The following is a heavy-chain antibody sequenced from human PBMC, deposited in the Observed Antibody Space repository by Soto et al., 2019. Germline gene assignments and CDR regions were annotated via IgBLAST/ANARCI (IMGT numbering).Heavy chain of an antibody. J-gene: IGHJ4*02. CDR1: GFTFSSYW. D-gene: IGHD3-3*01. V-gene: IGHV3-74*01. CDR3: ARDYDFWCGYHDY. CDR2: INSDGSST. Sequence: GGSLRLSCAASGFTFSSYWMHWVRQAPGKGLVWVSRINSDGSSTSYADSVKGRFTISRDNAKNSLYLQMNSLRAEDTAVYYCARDYDFWCGYHDYWGQGTLVTVSS.